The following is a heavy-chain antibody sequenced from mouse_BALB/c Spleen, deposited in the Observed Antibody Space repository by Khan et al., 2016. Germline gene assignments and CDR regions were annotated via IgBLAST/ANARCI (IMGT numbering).Heavy chain of an antibody. CDR3: TRVFGDN. Sequence: QVQLQQSGPVLVALSQSLSITCTVSGFSVTGFGINWFCQPPGNGLEWPGMVWGDGSTASNSALKSRLSISKDNSKSQVFLKMNSLQADDTGRYYCTRVFGDNWGQGTSVTVSS. CDR2: VWGDGST. V-gene: IGHV2-6-7*01. CDR1: GFSVTGFG. J-gene: IGHJ4*01.